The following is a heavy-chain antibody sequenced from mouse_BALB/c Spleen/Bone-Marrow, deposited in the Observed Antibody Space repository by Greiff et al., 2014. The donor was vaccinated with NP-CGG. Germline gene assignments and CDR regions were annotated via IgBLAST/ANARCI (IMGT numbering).Heavy chain of an antibody. J-gene: IGHJ2*01. CDR2: IYPGDGDT. D-gene: IGHD4-1*01. CDR1: GYAFSSYW. CDR3: ARGGRLTGYYFDY. Sequence: QVQLQQSGAELVRPGSSVKISCKASGYAFSSYWMNWVKQRPGQGLEWIGQIYPGDGDTNYNGNFKEKATLTTDKSSTTAYMQLSSLTSEDSAVYFCARGGRLTGYYFDYWGQGTTLTVSS. V-gene: IGHV1-80*01.